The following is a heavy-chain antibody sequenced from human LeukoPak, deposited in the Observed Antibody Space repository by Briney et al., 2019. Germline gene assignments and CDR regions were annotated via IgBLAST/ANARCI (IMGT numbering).Heavy chain of an antibody. V-gene: IGHV4-61*08. D-gene: IGHD1-14*01. CDR1: GGSISSGDYY. Sequence: SQTLSLTCTVSGGSISSGDYYWSWIRQPPGKGLEWIGYVYYHGGTNYNPSLKSRVTISVDTSKNQFPLKLTSVTAADTAVYYCARRVGTRDWYFDLWGRGTLVTVSS. CDR2: VYYHGGT. J-gene: IGHJ2*01. CDR3: ARRVGTRDWYFDL.